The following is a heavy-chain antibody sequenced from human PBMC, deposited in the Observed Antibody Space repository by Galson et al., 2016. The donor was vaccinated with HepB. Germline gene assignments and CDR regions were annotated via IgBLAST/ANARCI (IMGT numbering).Heavy chain of an antibody. CDR3: TTGTSFGLFLYPLDY. D-gene: IGHD3-16*01. V-gene: IGHV3-73*01. CDR1: GFTFGAST. CDR2: IRGKTHNYAT. J-gene: IGHJ4*02. Sequence: SLRLSCAASGFTFGASTMHWVRQASGKGLEWVGRIRGKTHNYATSYAASVRGRFTISRDDSNTTTYLQMNSLETEDTAVYYCTTGTSFGLFLYPLDYWGQGTLVTVSS.